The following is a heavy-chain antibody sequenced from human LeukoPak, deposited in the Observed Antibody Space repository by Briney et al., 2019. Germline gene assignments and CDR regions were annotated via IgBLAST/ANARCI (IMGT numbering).Heavy chain of an antibody. J-gene: IGHJ4*02. V-gene: IGHV1-2*02. CDR3: ARGPDYYDSSGPSYFDY. Sequence: ASVKVSCKASGYTFTGYYMHWVRQAPGQGLEWMGWINPNSGGTNYAQKFQGRVTMTRDTSISTAYMELSRLRSDDTAVYYCARGPDYYDSSGPSYFDYWGQGTLVTVSS. D-gene: IGHD3-22*01. CDR1: GYTFTGYY. CDR2: INPNSGGT.